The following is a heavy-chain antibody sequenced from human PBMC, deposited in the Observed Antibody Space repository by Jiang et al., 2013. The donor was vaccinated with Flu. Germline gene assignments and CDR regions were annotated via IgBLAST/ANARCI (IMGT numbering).Heavy chain of an antibody. CDR1: GYTFTDYY. D-gene: IGHD1-20*01. Sequence: GAEVKKPGASVKVSCKASGYTFTDYYIHWVRQAPGQGLEWMGWINPNRGDTNSAQNFQGRVTMTRDTSISAAYMELSSLTSDDTAVYYCASAGDNWNLDYWGQGTLVTVSS. CDR2: INPNRGDT. CDR3: ASAGDNWNLDY. V-gene: IGHV1-2*02. J-gene: IGHJ4*02.